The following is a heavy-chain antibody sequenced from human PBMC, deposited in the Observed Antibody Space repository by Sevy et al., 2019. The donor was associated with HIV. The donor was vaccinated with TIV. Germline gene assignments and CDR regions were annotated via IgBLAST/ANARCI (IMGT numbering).Heavy chain of an antibody. J-gene: IGHJ4*02. CDR2: INPDSGGP. V-gene: IGHV1-2*02. CDR1: GYTFTGYY. CDR3: VRDDRDGYFDY. Sequence: ASVKVSCKASGYTFTGYYMHWVRQAPGQGLEWMGWINPDSGGPNYAPKFQGRVTLTRDTSISTAYMELSRLKSDDTAVHYCVRDDRDGYFDYWGQRTLVTVSS.